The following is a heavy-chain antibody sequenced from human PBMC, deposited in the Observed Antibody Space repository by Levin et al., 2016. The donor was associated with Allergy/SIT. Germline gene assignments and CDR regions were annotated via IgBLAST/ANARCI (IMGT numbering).Heavy chain of an antibody. V-gene: IGHV3-21*01. Sequence: GESLKISCAASGFNFSSHTMNWVRQAPGKGLEWVSSISISSNYIYYADSLKGRFTISRDNAKNSLYLQMNSLRAEDTALYYCARDARYYFGSGSAYPEYGMDVWGQGTTVTVSS. D-gene: IGHD3-10*01. CDR3: ARDARYYFGSGSAYPEYGMDV. CDR1: GFNFSSHT. CDR2: ISISSNYI. J-gene: IGHJ6*02.